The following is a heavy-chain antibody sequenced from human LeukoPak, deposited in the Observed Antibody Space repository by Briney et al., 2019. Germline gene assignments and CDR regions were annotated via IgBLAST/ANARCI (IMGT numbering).Heavy chain of an antibody. CDR2: IYDSGST. D-gene: IGHD2-15*01. J-gene: IGHJ4*02. V-gene: IGHV4-59*01. Sequence: SETLSLTCTVSGGAISSNYWSWIRQSPGKGLEWIAYIYDSGSTNYNPSLKSRVTISVDTSNNQFSLKLRSVTAADTAVYYCAKELGYCSGSSCYHYFHYWSQRTLVTVSS. CDR3: AKELGYCSGSSCYHYFHY. CDR1: GGAISSNY.